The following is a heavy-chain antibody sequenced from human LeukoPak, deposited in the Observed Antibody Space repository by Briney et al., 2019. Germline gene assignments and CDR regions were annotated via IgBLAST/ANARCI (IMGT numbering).Heavy chain of an antibody. J-gene: IGHJ4*02. CDR3: ARENYYDSSGYYGI. V-gene: IGHV1-18*01. CDR2: ISAYNGNT. Sequence: GASVKVSCKASGYTFTSYGISWVRQAPGQGLEWMGWISAYNGNTNYAQKFQGRVTMTRDTSISTAYMELSRLRSDDTAVYYCARENYYDSSGYYGIWGQGTLVTVSS. CDR1: GYTFTSYG. D-gene: IGHD3-22*01.